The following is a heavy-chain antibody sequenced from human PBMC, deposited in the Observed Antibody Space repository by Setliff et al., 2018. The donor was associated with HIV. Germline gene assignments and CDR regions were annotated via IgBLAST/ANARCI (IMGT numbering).Heavy chain of an antibody. Sequence: GGSLRLSCAASGFTFSSFTMNWVRQAPGKGLEWVSSITGSGSYIYYADSVKGRFTISRDNAKNSLYLQMNSLRAEDTAVYYCARVPYSSSWSFDYWGQGTLVTISS. CDR1: GFTFSSFT. D-gene: IGHD6-13*01. CDR2: ITGSGSYI. CDR3: ARVPYSSSWSFDY. J-gene: IGHJ4*02. V-gene: IGHV3-21*01.